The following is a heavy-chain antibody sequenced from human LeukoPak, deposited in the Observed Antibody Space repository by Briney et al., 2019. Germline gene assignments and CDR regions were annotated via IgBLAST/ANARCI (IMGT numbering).Heavy chain of an antibody. CDR2: NSAYNGNT. CDR3: ARFQSSTSQGDY. CDR1: GYTFTSYG. Sequence: ASVKVSCKASGYTFTSYGISWVRQAPGQGLEWMGWNSAYNGNTNYAQKLQGGVTMTTDTSTSTAYMELRSLRSDDTAVYYCARFQSSTSQGDYWGRGTLVTVSS. J-gene: IGHJ4*02. V-gene: IGHV1-18*01. D-gene: IGHD2-2*01.